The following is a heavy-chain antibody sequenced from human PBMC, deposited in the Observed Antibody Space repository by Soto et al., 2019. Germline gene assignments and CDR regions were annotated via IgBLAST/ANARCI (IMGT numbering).Heavy chain of an antibody. CDR1: GFTFDDYG. CDR3: ARDRGMVAVPGAWFDP. Sequence: PGGSLRLSCAASGFTFDDYGMSWVRQAPGKGLEWVSGINWNGASTGYADSVRGRFTISRDNAKNSLYLQMNSLRAEDTAVYYCARDRGMVAVPGAWFDPWGQGTLVTVSS. J-gene: IGHJ5*02. V-gene: IGHV3-20*04. CDR2: INWNGAST. D-gene: IGHD2-15*01.